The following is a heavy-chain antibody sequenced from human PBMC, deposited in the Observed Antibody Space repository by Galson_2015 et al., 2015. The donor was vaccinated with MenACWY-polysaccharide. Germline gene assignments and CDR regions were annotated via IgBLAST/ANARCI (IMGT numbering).Heavy chain of an antibody. CDR3: ARAYCDRITCYGMDV. D-gene: IGHD2/OR15-2a*01. CDR1: GFTFNSYA. V-gene: IGHV3-30-3*01. J-gene: IGHJ6*02. CDR2: ISYDETNK. Sequence: SLRLSCAASGFTFNSYAMHWVRQAPGKGLEWLAVISYDETNKYYADSVKGRFTISRDNSKNTLCLQMNSLRAEDTAVFYCARAYCDRITCYGMDVWGQGTTVAVSS.